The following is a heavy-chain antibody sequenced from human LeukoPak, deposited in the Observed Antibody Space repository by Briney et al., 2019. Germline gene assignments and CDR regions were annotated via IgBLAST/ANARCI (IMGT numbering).Heavy chain of an antibody. D-gene: IGHD3-22*01. V-gene: IGHV3-23*01. CDR3: ARVIHFDSSGYYL. Sequence: GSLRLSCAASGFTFSSYAMSWVRQAPGKGLEWVSAISGSGGSTYYADSVKGRFTISRDNAKNSLYLQMNSLRAEDTAVYYCARVIHFDSSGYYLWGQGTLVTVSS. CDR2: ISGSGGST. CDR1: GFTFSSYA. J-gene: IGHJ4*02.